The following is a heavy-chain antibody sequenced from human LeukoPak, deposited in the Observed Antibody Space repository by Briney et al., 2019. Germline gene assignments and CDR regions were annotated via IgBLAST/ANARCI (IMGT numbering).Heavy chain of an antibody. J-gene: IGHJ3*02. CDR2: ISGSGGST. D-gene: IGHD5-18*01. Sequence: PGGSLRLSCAASGFTFSSYAMSWVRQAPGKGLEWVSAISGSGGSTYYADSVKGRFTISRDNAKNSLYLQMNSLRAEDTAVYYCARGRYSYGYSAFDIWGQGTMVTVSS. CDR1: GFTFSSYA. V-gene: IGHV3-23*01. CDR3: ARGRYSYGYSAFDI.